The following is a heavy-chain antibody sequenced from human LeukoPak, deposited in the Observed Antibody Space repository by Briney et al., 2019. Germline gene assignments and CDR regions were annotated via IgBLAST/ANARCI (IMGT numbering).Heavy chain of an antibody. CDR3: ARDRHLTIFGVDYYMDV. CDR1: GFTFSSYW. Sequence: GGSLRLSCAASGFTFSSYWMSWVRQAPGKGLEWVANIKQDGSEKYYVDSVKGRFTISRDNAKNSLYLQMNSLRAEDTAVYYCARDRHLTIFGVDYYMDVWGKGTTVTVSS. D-gene: IGHD3-3*01. CDR2: IKQDGSEK. J-gene: IGHJ6*03. V-gene: IGHV3-7*01.